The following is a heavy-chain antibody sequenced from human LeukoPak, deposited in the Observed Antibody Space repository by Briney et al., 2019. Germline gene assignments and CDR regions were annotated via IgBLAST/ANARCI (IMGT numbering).Heavy chain of an antibody. CDR1: GFTVITND. J-gene: IGHJ4*02. CDR3: ARGVEPLAANTLAY. D-gene: IGHD1-14*01. V-gene: IGHV3-53*01. Sequence: GGSLRLSCAASGFTVITNDMTWVRQATGKGLEWVSVLYSDGNTKYADSGQGRFTISRDNSKNTLYLEMNSLSPDDTAVYYCARGVEPLAANTLAYWGQGTLVTVSS. CDR2: LYSDGNT.